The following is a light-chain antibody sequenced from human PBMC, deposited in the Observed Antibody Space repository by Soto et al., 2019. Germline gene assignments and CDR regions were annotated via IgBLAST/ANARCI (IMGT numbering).Light chain of an antibody. Sequence: DLQMTQSPSSLSASVGDRVTITCRASQSISIYLNWYQQKPGKAPKLLIYAASSLQSGVPSRFSGSGSGTDFTLTISSLQPEDFATYYCQRSYSTPRLTFGGGTKVEIK. CDR2: AAS. J-gene: IGKJ4*01. CDR1: QSISIY. CDR3: QRSYSTPRLT. V-gene: IGKV1-39*01.